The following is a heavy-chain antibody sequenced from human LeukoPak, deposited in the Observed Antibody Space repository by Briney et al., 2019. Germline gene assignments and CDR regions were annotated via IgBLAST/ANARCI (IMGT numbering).Heavy chain of an antibody. CDR1: GYTFTGYY. V-gene: IGHV1-2*06. Sequence: ASVKVSCKASGYTFTGYYLYWVRQAPGQGLEWMGRINPNSGGTNYAQKFQGRVTMTRDTSISTAYMELSSLRSDDTAVFYCARGSGSSWYGNWFDPWGQGTLVTVSS. J-gene: IGHJ5*02. CDR2: INPNSGGT. CDR3: ARGSGSSWYGNWFDP. D-gene: IGHD6-13*01.